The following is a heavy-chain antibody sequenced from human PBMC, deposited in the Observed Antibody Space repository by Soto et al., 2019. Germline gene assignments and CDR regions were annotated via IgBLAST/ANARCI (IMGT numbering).Heavy chain of an antibody. J-gene: IGHJ6*03. CDR3: ARAIRGVIHYYMDV. Sequence: ASVKFSYKASGYTFTSYDINCVRQATGQGLEWMGWMNPNSGNTGYAQKFQGRVAMTRNTSISTAYMELSSLRSEDTAVYYCARAIRGVIHYYMDVWGKGTTVTVSS. CDR2: MNPNSGNT. CDR1: GYTFTSYD. V-gene: IGHV1-8*01. D-gene: IGHD3-10*01.